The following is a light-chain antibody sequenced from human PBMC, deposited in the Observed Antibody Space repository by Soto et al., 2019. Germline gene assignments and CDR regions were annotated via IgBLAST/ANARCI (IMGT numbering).Light chain of an antibody. Sequence: EIVMTQSPATLSVSPGERASLSCRASQSISNNLAWYQQRRGQPPRLLIYGSPTRATDIPPRFSGSGSGTEFTLTISSLQSEDSAVYYCHHYNNWPPGTFGQGTKVDIK. V-gene: IGKV3D-15*01. CDR2: GSP. CDR3: HHYNNWPPGT. J-gene: IGKJ1*01. CDR1: QSISNN.